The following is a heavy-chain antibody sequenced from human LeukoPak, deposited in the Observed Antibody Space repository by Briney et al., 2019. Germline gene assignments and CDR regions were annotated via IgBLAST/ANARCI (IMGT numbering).Heavy chain of an antibody. J-gene: IGHJ4*02. CDR1: GFTFSSYA. V-gene: IGHV3-23*01. D-gene: IGHD3-10*01. Sequence: GGSLRLSCAASGFTFSSYAMSWVRQAPGKGLEWASAISGSGGSTYYADSVKGRFTISRDNSKNTLYLQMNSLRAEDTAVYYCAKGEDGLQWSPGSYYIDYWGQGTLVTVSS. CDR3: AKGEDGLQWSPGSYYIDY. CDR2: ISGSGGST.